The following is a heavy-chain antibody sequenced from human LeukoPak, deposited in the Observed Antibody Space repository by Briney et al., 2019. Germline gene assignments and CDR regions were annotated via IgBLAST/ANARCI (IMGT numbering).Heavy chain of an antibody. D-gene: IGHD3-10*01. V-gene: IGHV4-59*01. CDR3: ARCTLATEDRGSGMDV. CDR1: GGSISNYY. J-gene: IGHJ6*02. Sequence: SETLSLTCTVSGGSISNYYWSWIRQPPGKELEWIGNIYHSGRTNYNPSLKSRVTISIDTSNNQFSLNLRFVTAADTAVYYCARCTLATEDRGSGMDVWGQGTTVTVSS. CDR2: IYHSGRT.